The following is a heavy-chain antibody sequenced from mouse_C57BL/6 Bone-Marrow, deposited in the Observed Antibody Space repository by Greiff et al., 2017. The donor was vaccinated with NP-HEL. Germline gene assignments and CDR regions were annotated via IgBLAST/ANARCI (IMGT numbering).Heavy chain of an antibody. CDR3: ARVCGYDKGDFDY. D-gene: IGHD2-2*01. J-gene: IGHJ2*01. CDR1: GYTFTSYW. Sequence: QVQLKQSGAELVKPGASVKLSCKASGYTFTSYWMHWVKQRPGQGLEWIGMIHPNSGSTNYNEKFKSKATLTVDKSSSTAYMQLSSLTSEDSAVYYCARVCGYDKGDFDYWGQGTTLTVSS. V-gene: IGHV1-64*01. CDR2: IHPNSGST.